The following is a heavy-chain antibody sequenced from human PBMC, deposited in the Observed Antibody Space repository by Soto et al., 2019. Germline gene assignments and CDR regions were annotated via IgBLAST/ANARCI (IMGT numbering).Heavy chain of an antibody. CDR1: GYTFTSYY. V-gene: IGHV1-46*01. CDR2: INPSGGST. J-gene: IGHJ4*02. Sequence: QVQLVQSESEVKKPGASVKVSCKASGYTFTSYYMHWVRQAPGQGLEWMGIINPSGGSTSYAQNFQARVTMTRDTSTSTVYMELSSLRSEDTAVYYCASQLHYYDTSGYHYFDYWGQGTLVTVSS. D-gene: IGHD3-22*01. CDR3: ASQLHYYDTSGYHYFDY.